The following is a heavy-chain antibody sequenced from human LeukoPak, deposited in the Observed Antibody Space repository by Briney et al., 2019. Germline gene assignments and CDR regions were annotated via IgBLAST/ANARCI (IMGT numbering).Heavy chain of an antibody. V-gene: IGHV1-69*13. CDR3: ARERIAAAGSIDVFDI. Sequence: SVKVSCKASGGTFSSYAISWVRQAPGQGLEWMGGIIPIFGTANYAQKFQGRVTITADESTSTAYMELSRLTSDDTVVYYCARERIAAAGSIDVFDIWGQGTMVTVSS. D-gene: IGHD6-13*01. CDR2: IIPIFGTA. J-gene: IGHJ3*02. CDR1: GGTFSSYA.